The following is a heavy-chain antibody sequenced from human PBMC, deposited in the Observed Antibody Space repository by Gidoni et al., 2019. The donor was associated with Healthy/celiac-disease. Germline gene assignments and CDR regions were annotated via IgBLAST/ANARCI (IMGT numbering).Heavy chain of an antibody. CDR1: VFSLSTRGMC. D-gene: IGHD3-16*01. V-gene: IGHV2-70*15. CDR2: IDWDDDK. CDR3: AREVLRGGGGPNDAFDI. Sequence: QVTLRESGPALVKPTQTLTLTCTFSVFSLSTRGMCVSWIRQPPGKALEWIARIDWDDDKYYSTSLKTRLTISKDTSKNQVVLTMTNMDPVDTATYYCAREVLRGGGGPNDAFDIWGQGTMVTVSS. J-gene: IGHJ3*02.